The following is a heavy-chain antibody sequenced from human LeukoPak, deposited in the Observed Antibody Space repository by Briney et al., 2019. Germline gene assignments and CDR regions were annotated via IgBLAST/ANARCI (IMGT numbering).Heavy chain of an antibody. CDR3: TGGSGWYSPDY. J-gene: IGHJ4*02. D-gene: IGHD6-19*01. Sequence: GGSLRLSCAASGFTFSSYTMNWVRQASGKGLEWVGRIGNKANSYATVYAASVKGRFTISRDDSKNTAYLQMNRLKTEDTAVYYCTGGSGWYSPDYWGQGTLVTVSA. CDR2: IGNKANSYAT. V-gene: IGHV3-73*01. CDR1: GFTFSSYT.